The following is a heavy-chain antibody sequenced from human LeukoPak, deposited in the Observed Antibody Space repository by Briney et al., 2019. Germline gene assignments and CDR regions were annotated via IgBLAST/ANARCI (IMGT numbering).Heavy chain of an antibody. J-gene: IGHJ6*03. CDR3: AREILAAAGASYYYYYYMDV. D-gene: IGHD6-13*01. CDR1: AYTFTGYY. Sequence: ASVKVSCKASAYTFTGYYMYWVRQAPGQGLEWMGWINPNSGGTNYAQKFQGRVTMTRDTSISTAYMELSRLRSDDTAVYYCAREILAAAGASYYYYYYMDVWGKGTTVTVSS. V-gene: IGHV1-2*02. CDR2: INPNSGGT.